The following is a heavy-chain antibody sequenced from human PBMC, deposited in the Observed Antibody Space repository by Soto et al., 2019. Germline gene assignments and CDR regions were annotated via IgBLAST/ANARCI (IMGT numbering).Heavy chain of an antibody. J-gene: IGHJ6*02. D-gene: IGHD3-10*01. Sequence: GESLKISCKGSGYSFTIYWIGWVRQMPGKGLEWMGIIYPGDSDTRYSPSFQGQVTISADKSISTAYLQWSSLKASDTAMYYCARQPMVQGKFPSYYYYGMDVWGQGTTVTVSS. CDR2: IYPGDSDT. CDR1: GYSFTIYW. V-gene: IGHV5-51*01. CDR3: ARQPMVQGKFPSYYYYGMDV.